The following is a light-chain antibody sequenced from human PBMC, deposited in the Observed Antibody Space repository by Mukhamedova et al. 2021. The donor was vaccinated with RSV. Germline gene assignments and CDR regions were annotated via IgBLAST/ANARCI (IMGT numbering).Light chain of an antibody. Sequence: WYQRRVHGKAPKLLIYAASTLQSGVPSRFSVSGSGTDFSLTISSLQPEDFATYYCRQVSGFPITFGQGTRLEIK. J-gene: IGKJ5*01. V-gene: IGKV1-12*01. CDR2: AAS. CDR3: RQVSGFPIT.